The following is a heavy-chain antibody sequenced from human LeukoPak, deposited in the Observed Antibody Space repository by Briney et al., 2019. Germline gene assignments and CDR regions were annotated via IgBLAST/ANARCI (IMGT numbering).Heavy chain of an antibody. D-gene: IGHD2-2*01. CDR1: GGTFSSYA. Sequence: SVKVSCKASGGTFSSYAISWVRQAPGQGLEWMGRIIPILGIANYAQKFQGRVTITADKSTSTAYMELSSLRSEDTAVYYCARGLRGDCSSTSCPGIDPWGQGTLVTVSS. J-gene: IGHJ5*02. CDR2: IIPILGIA. V-gene: IGHV1-69*04. CDR3: ARGLRGDCSSTSCPGIDP.